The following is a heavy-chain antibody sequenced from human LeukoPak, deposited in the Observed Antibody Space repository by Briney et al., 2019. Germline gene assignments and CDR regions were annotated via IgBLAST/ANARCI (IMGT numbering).Heavy chain of an antibody. V-gene: IGHV3-21*01. CDR1: GFTFSSYS. CDR3: ARDEYYGSGSYYNYYYYMDV. D-gene: IGHD3-10*01. J-gene: IGHJ6*03. Sequence: GGSLRLSCAASGFTFSSYSMNWVRQAPGKGLEWVSSISSSSGYIYYADSVKGRFTISRDNAKNSLYLQMNSLRAEDTAVYYCARDEYYGSGSYYNYYYYMDVWGKGTTVTVSS. CDR2: ISSSSGYI.